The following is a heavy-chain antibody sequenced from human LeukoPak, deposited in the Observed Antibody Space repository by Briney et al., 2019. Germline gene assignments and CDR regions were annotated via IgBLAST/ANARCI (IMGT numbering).Heavy chain of an antibody. J-gene: IGHJ4*02. Sequence: SETLSLTCTVSGGSIRSYYWIWIRQPPGKGLEWIGYIYYSGSTNYNPSLKSRVTISVDTSMNQFSLNLSSVTAADTAVYYCARGVGATLHFDYWGQGTLVTVSS. CDR3: ARGVGATLHFDY. CDR2: IYYSGST. D-gene: IGHD1-26*01. CDR1: GGSIRSYY. V-gene: IGHV4-59*01.